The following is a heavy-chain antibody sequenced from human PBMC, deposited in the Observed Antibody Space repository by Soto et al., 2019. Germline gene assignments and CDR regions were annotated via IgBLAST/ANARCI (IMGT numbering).Heavy chain of an antibody. CDR2: IDPSDSYT. V-gene: IGHV5-10-1*01. CDR1: GYSFTSYW. CDR3: ARWEYSALSGYYYGMDV. Sequence: PGESLKISCKGSGYSFTSYWISWVRQMPGKGLEWMGRIDPSDSYTNYSPSFQGHVTISADKSISTAYLQWSSLKASDTAMYYCARWEYSALSGYYYGMDVWGQGTTVTVS. J-gene: IGHJ6*02. D-gene: IGHD1-26*01.